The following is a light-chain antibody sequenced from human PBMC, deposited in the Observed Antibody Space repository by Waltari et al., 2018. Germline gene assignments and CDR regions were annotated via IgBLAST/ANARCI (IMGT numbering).Light chain of an antibody. J-gene: IGLJ3*02. CDR1: RSNIGSNY. V-gene: IGLV1-47*01. Sequence: QSVLTQPPSASGTPGQRVTLPCSGSRSNIGSNYPYWYQQPPGAAPKLLIYRNNQRPSGVPDRFSGSKSGTSASLAISGLRSEDEADYYCAAWDDSLSGRVFGGGTKLTVL. CDR2: RNN. CDR3: AAWDDSLSGRV.